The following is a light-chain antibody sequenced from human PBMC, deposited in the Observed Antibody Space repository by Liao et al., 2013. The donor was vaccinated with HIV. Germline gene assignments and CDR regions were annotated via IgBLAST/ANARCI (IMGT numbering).Light chain of an antibody. CDR3: QAWDSSTAV. Sequence: SYELTQPPSVSVSPGQTATITCSGNKLGDKYVSWNQQRPGQSPVLVIYQDTKRPSGIPERFSGSNSGNTATLTISGTQAMDEADYYCQAWDSSTAVFGTGTKVTVL. CDR1: KLGDKY. V-gene: IGLV3-1*01. CDR2: QDT. J-gene: IGLJ1*01.